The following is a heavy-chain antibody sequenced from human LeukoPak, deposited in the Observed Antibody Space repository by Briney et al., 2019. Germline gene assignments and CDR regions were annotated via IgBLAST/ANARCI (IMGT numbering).Heavy chain of an antibody. CDR3: AREVANYYGSGSYYGETDY. D-gene: IGHD3-10*01. CDR2: IKWNGGST. CDR1: GFTFDDYG. V-gene: IGHV3-20*04. J-gene: IGHJ4*02. Sequence: GGSLRLSCAASGFTFDDYGMSWVPPAPGEGLEWVSGIKWNGGSTGYADSVKGRFTISRDNAKNSLYLQMNSLRAEDTALYYCAREVANYYGSGSYYGETDYWGQGALVTVSS.